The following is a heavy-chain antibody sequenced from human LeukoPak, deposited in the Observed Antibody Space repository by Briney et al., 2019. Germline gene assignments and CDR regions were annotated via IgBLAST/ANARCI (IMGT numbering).Heavy chain of an antibody. CDR1: GYTFTSYG. V-gene: IGHV1-69*06. D-gene: IGHD1-26*01. J-gene: IGHJ4*02. CDR2: IIPIFGTA. Sequence: GASVKVSCKASGYTFTSYGISWVRQAPGQGLEWMGGIIPIFGTANYAQKFQGRVTITADKSTSTAYMEPSSLRSEDTAVYYCASVLRNSGSHYDLGYWGQGTLVTVSS. CDR3: ASVLRNSGSHYDLGY.